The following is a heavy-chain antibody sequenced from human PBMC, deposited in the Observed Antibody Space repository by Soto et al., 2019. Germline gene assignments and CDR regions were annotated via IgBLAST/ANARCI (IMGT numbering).Heavy chain of an antibody. CDR2: INPSGDST. Sequence: PGGSLRLSCVASGFTFSRHGLSWVRQAPGKGLEWVSTINPSGDSTFYAVSVKGRFTISRDNSKNTVYLQMNSLSVGDTAVYLCAKVDVSTAGSFDYWGQGALVTVSS. CDR1: GFTFSRHG. D-gene: IGHD6-13*01. CDR3: AKVDVSTAGSFDY. V-gene: IGHV3-23*01. J-gene: IGHJ4*02.